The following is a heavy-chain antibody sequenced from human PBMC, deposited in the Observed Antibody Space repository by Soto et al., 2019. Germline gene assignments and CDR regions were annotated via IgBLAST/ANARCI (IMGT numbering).Heavy chain of an antibody. CDR1: GGSISSGDYY. V-gene: IGHV4-30-4*01. CDR2: IYYSGST. Sequence: SETLSLTCTVSGGSISSGDYYWSWIRQPPGKGLEWIGYIYYSGSTYYNPSLKNRVTISVDTSKNQFSLKLSSVTAADTAVYYCARGVRGGSYYLDYWGQGTLVTVS. J-gene: IGHJ4*02. CDR3: ARGVRGGSYYLDY. D-gene: IGHD1-26*01.